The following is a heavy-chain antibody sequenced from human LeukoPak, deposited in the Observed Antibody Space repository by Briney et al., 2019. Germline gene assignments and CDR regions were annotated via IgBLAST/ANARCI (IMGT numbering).Heavy chain of an antibody. CDR2: ISSSSSYI. CDR1: GFTFSSYS. V-gene: IGHV3-21*01. D-gene: IGHD3-16*01. J-gene: IGHJ6*03. CDR3: ARGGGVTYYDYYMDV. Sequence: GGSLRLSCAASGFTFSSYSMNWVRQAPGKGLEWVSSISSSSSYIYYADSVKGRFTISRDNAKNSLYLQMNSLRAEDTAVYYCARGGGVTYYDYYMDVWGKGTTVTVSS.